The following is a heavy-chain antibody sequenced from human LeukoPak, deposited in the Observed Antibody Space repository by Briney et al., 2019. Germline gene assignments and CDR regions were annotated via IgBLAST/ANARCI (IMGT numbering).Heavy chain of an antibody. V-gene: IGHV3-30*04. CDR1: GFTFSTYA. CDR2: ISYDGSNK. J-gene: IGHJ6*03. Sequence: PGGSLRLSCAASGFTFSTYAMHWVRQAPGKGLDWVAVISYDGSNKYYADSVKGRFTISRDNSKNTLYLQMNSLRTDDTAVYYCAREAYYYYYMDVWGKGTTVTVSS. CDR3: AREAYYYYYMDV.